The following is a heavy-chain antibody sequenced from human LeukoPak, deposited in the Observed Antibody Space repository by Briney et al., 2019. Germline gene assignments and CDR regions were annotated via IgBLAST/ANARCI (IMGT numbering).Heavy chain of an antibody. CDR3: ARGWASGSYYNY. Sequence: PSETLSLTCTVSGGSISSYYWSWIRQPPGKGLEWIGYIYYSGSTNYNPSLKSQVTISVDTSKNQFSLKLSSVTAADTAVYYCARGWASGSYYNYWGQGTLVTVSS. J-gene: IGHJ4*02. D-gene: IGHD1-26*01. CDR1: GGSISSYY. V-gene: IGHV4-59*01. CDR2: IYYSGST.